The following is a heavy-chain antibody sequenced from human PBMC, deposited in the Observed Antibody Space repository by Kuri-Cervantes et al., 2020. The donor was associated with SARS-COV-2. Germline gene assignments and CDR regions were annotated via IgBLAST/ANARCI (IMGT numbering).Heavy chain of an antibody. V-gene: IGHV3-53*01. CDR3: AKDEIYGEYYFDY. Sequence: GESLKISCAASGFTVSSNYMSWVRQAPGKGLEWVSVIYSGGSTYYADSVKGRFTISRDNSKNTLYLQMNSLRAEDTAVYYCAKDEIYGEYYFDYWGQGTLVTVSS. CDR2: IYSGGST. D-gene: IGHD3-10*01. J-gene: IGHJ4*02. CDR1: GFTVSSNY.